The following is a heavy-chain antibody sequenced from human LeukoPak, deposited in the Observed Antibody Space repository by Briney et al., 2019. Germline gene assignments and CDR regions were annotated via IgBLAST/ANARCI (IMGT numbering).Heavy chain of an antibody. J-gene: IGHJ4*02. CDR3: ARDPGNTGSSELAY. CDR1: GYTFTSYY. Sequence: ASVKVSCKASGYTFTSYYMHWVRQAPGQGLEWMGIISPSGGSTTYAQKLQGRVTMNSDTSTSTVYMELSSLRSEDTAVYYYARDPGNTGSSELAYWGQGTLVTVSS. D-gene: IGHD1-26*01. V-gene: IGHV1-46*04. CDR2: ISPSGGST.